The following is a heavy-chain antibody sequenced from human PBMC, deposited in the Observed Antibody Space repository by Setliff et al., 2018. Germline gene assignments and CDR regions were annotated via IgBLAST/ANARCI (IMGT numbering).Heavy chain of an antibody. J-gene: IGHJ4*02. Sequence: PGGSLRLSCAASGFTFSSYSMNWVRQAPGKGLEWVSYFSGSSSTIRYADSVKGRFTISRDNAKNSLYLQMTSLRAEDTAIYSCAKFSSVPGSRFFDYWGQGALVTVSS. CDR1: GFTFSSYS. CDR3: AKFSSVPGSRFFDY. D-gene: IGHD2-2*01. CDR2: FSGSSSTI. V-gene: IGHV3-48*01.